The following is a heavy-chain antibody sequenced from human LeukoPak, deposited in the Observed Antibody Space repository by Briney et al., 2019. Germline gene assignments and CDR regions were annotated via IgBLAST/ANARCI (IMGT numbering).Heavy chain of an antibody. V-gene: IGHV3-30*04. Sequence: PGGSLRLSCAASGFTFSSYAMHWVRQAPGKGLEWVAVISYDGSNKYYADSVKGRFTISRDNSKNTLYLQMNSLRAEDTAVYYCARVGQTAMVTFAFDIWGQGTMVTVSS. CDR1: GFTFSSYA. D-gene: IGHD5-18*01. J-gene: IGHJ3*02. CDR2: ISYDGSNK. CDR3: ARVGQTAMVTFAFDI.